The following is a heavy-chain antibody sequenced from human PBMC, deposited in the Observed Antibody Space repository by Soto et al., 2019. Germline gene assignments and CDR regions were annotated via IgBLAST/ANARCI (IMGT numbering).Heavy chain of an antibody. D-gene: IGHD3-10*01. Sequence: EVQLLESGGGLVQPGGSLRISCLASGFTFSRNDMSWVRQAPGKGLEWVSAISASGGTTYSADSVKGRFAVSRDNSNNTLYLQMDSLRAEDTAVYYCAKQRADFGSGSDTFYLDNWGQGSLVTVSS. CDR1: GFTFSRND. V-gene: IGHV3-23*01. CDR3: AKQRADFGSGSDTFYLDN. CDR2: ISASGGTT. J-gene: IGHJ4*02.